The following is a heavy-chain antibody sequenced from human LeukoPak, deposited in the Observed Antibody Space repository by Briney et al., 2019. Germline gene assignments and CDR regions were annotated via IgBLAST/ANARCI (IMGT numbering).Heavy chain of an antibody. D-gene: IGHD3-9*01. Sequence: SETLSLTCSVAGGSISSSNYNWGWIRQPPGKGLEWIGSIYYSGSTYYNPSLKSRVTISVDTSKNQFSLKLSSVTAADTAVYYCARWGRIRYFDWLVFDYWGQGTLVTVSS. J-gene: IGHJ4*02. V-gene: IGHV4-39*07. CDR3: ARWGRIRYFDWLVFDY. CDR2: IYYSGST. CDR1: GGSISSSNYN.